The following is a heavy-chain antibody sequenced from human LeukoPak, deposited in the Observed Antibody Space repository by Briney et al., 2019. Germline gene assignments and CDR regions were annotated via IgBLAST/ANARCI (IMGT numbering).Heavy chain of an antibody. CDR1: GFTVSSKY. J-gene: IGHJ4*02. V-gene: IGHV3-66*01. Sequence: GGSLRLSCAASGFTVSSKYMSWVRQAPGKGLEWVSVIYVGGSTSYADSVKGRFTISRDNSENTVYLQMNSLRVEDTAVYYCVRDDGVAPYDYWGPGTLVTVSS. D-gene: IGHD3-10*01. CDR2: IYVGGST. CDR3: VRDDGVAPYDY.